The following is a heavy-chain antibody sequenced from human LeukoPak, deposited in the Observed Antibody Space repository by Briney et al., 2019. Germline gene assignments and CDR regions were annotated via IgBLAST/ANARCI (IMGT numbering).Heavy chain of an antibody. J-gene: IGHJ4*02. CDR2: VYYSGTT. CDR3: ARGTLYRGWSYYLDF. CDR1: GDSISLSFYY. Sequence: SETLSFTCSVSGDSISLSFYYWGWIRQPPGKALEWIGSVYYSGTTSYNPSLKSRVTISVDMSKSHFSLRLRSVTAADTAMYYCARGTLYRGWSYYLDFWGQGSQVTVSS. D-gene: IGHD6-19*01. V-gene: IGHV4-39*07.